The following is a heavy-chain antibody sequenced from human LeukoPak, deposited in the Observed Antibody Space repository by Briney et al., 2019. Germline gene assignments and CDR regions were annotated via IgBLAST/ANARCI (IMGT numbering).Heavy chain of an antibody. J-gene: IGHJ4*02. CDR1: DGSITSYY. CDR3: ARRRDLFDY. Sequence: SETLSLTCTVSDGSITSYYWSWIRQPPGKGLEWIAYIHYTGSTNYNPSLKCRVTISLDTSKNQFSLNLRSVTAADTAVYYCARRRDLFDYWGQGTLVTVSS. CDR2: IHYTGST. V-gene: IGHV4-59*08. D-gene: IGHD3/OR15-3a*01.